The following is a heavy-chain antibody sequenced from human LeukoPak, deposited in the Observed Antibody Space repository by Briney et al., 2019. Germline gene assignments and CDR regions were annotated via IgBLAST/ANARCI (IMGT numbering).Heavy chain of an antibody. CDR2: INEDGSIT. CDR1: GFTFRTYW. D-gene: IGHD1-26*01. Sequence: GGSLRLSCAVSGFTFRTYWMHWVRQVPGEGLVWVSRINEDGSITNYADSVKGRFSISRDNAKNALYLQMNSLRAEDAAVYYCGRDLGGRSGYWGQGTLVTVSS. J-gene: IGHJ4*02. CDR3: GRDLGGRSGY. V-gene: IGHV3-74*01.